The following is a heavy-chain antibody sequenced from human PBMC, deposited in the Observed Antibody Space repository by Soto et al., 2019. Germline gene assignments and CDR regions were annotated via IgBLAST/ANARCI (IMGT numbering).Heavy chain of an antibody. CDR1: GFTFSSRA. D-gene: IGHD3-3*01. J-gene: IGHJ4*02. V-gene: IGHV3-23*01. CDR2: ISASGDNT. CDR3: AKLTYSDLWSGSHDS. Sequence: GGSLRLSCAASGFTFSSRAMSWVRQAPGKGLDWVSIISASGDNTYYADSVKGRFTISRDNSKSTLYLQVNSLRAEDTAVYYCAKLTYSDLWSGSHDSWGQGTLVTVSS.